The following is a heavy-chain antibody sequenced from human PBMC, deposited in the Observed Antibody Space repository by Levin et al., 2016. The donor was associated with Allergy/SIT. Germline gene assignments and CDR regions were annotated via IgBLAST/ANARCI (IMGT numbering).Heavy chain of an antibody. CDR1: GFTFSSYW. Sequence: GGSLRLSCAASGFTFSSYWMHWVRQAPGKGLVWVSRINSDGFSISYADSVKGRFTISRDNAKNTLYVQMDSLRAEDTAVYYCARAGDCSNGVCLDYWGQGTLVTVSS. V-gene: IGHV3-74*01. CDR3: ARAGDCSNGVCLDY. CDR2: INSDGFSI. D-gene: IGHD2-8*01. J-gene: IGHJ4*02.